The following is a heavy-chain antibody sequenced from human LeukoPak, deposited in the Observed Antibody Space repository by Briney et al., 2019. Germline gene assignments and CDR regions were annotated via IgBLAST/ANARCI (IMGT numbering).Heavy chain of an antibody. Sequence: ASVTLSCTASGYTFTSYDINWVRQATGQGLEWMGWMNPNSGNTGYAQKFQGRVTMTRNTSISTAYMELSSLRSEDTAVYYCARGEQWLVPENFDYWGQGTLVTVSS. D-gene: IGHD6-19*01. CDR3: ARGEQWLVPENFDY. V-gene: IGHV1-8*01. J-gene: IGHJ4*02. CDR1: GYTFTSYD. CDR2: MNPNSGNT.